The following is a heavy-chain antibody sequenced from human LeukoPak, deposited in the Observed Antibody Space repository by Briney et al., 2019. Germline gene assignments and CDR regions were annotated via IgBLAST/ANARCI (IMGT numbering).Heavy chain of an antibody. CDR3: TTDAGHCGSGRLTFDP. CDR1: GFTFSNAW. Sequence: GGSLRLSCAASGFTFSNAWMSWVRQAPGKGLEWVGRIKSKTDGGTTDYAAPVKGRFTISRDDSKNTLYLQMNSLKTEDTAVYYCTTDAGHCGSGRLTFDPWGQGTLVTVSS. CDR2: IKSKTDGGTT. V-gene: IGHV3-15*01. D-gene: IGHD3-10*01. J-gene: IGHJ5*02.